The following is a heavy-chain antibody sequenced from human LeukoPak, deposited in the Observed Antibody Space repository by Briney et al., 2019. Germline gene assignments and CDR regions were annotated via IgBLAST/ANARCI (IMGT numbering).Heavy chain of an antibody. CDR3: ARSPVWWELPTALDY. CDR1: GYTFTSYG. J-gene: IGHJ4*02. D-gene: IGHD1-26*01. V-gene: IGHV1-18*01. CDR2: ISAYNGNT. Sequence: VASVKVSCKASGYTFTSYGISWVRQAPGQGLEWMGWISAYNGNTNYAQKLQGRVTITTDTSTSTAYMELRSLRSDDTAVYYCARSPVWWELPTALDYWGQGTLVTVSS.